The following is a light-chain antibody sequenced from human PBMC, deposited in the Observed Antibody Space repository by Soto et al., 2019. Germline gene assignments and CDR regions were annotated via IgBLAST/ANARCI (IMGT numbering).Light chain of an antibody. CDR2: GAS. Sequence: EIVMTQSPATLSVSPGERATLSCRASQTVASNLAWYQQKPGQAPRLLIHGASSRATGVPARFSGSGSGIEFTLTISSLQSEDFAGYYCQQYHNWPPQYTFGQGTKLQIK. CDR1: QTVASN. CDR3: QQYHNWPPQYT. J-gene: IGKJ2*01. V-gene: IGKV3-15*01.